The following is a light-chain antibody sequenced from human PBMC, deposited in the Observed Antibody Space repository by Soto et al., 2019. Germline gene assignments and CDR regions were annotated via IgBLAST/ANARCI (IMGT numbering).Light chain of an antibody. Sequence: EIVMTQSPATLSVSPGERATLSCRASQSVSYNLAWYQQKPGQGPRLLIYGAFTRDIGIPARFSGSGSGTEFTLTISSLQSEDFAVYYCQQYKNWPPLTCGGGTKVEIK. J-gene: IGKJ4*01. CDR1: QSVSYN. CDR2: GAF. CDR3: QQYKNWPPLT. V-gene: IGKV3-15*01.